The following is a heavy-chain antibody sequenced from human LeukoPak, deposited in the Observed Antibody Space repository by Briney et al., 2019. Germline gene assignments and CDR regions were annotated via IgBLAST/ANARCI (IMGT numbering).Heavy chain of an antibody. CDR2: IYTSGST. CDR1: GGSFSTYY. D-gene: IGHD3-22*01. J-gene: IGHJ6*03. Sequence: SETLSLTCTVSGGSFSTYYWSWIRQPAGKGLEWIGRIYTSGSTNYNPSLKSRVTISVDTSKNQFSLKLSSVTAADTAVYYCARDRHYYDSSNYYYYMDVWGKGTTVTISS. CDR3: ARDRHYYDSSNYYYYMDV. V-gene: IGHV4-4*07.